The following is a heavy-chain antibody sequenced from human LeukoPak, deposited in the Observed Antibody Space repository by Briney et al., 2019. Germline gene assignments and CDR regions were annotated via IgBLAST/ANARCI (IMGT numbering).Heavy chain of an antibody. CDR2: IYPDDSDT. J-gene: IGHJ3*01. V-gene: IGHV5-51*01. D-gene: IGHD3-22*01. Sequence: GESLKISCKGSGSRFNAYWIAWVRQMHGKGLEWMGIIYPDDSDTRYRPSFQGQVTISADKSVRTAYLQWSSLKASDTAMYYCARPNITSYYDSRGYDAFDVWGQGTMVTVSS. CDR1: GSRFNAYW. CDR3: ARPNITSYYDSRGYDAFDV.